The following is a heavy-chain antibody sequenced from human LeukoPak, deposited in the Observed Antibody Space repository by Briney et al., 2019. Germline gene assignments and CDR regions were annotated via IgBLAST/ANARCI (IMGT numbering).Heavy chain of an antibody. CDR1: GGSISSSSYY. Sequence: SETLSLTCTVSGGSISSSSYYWGWIRQPPGRGLEWIGNIFNSESSYYNPSLKSRVTISVDTSKNQFSLKLSSVTAADTAVYYCARDLYGDYGPPDYWGQGTLVTVSS. D-gene: IGHD4-17*01. J-gene: IGHJ4*02. V-gene: IGHV4-39*07. CDR2: IFNSESS. CDR3: ARDLYGDYGPPDY.